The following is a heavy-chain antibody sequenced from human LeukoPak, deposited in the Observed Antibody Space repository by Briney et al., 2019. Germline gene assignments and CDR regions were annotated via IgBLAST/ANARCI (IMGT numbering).Heavy chain of an antibody. CDR2: IYYSGST. J-gene: IGHJ4*02. CDR3: ATLGFSSGYYYYFDH. Sequence: SETLSLTCTVSGGSISSYYWSWIRQPPGKGLEWIGYIYYSGSTNYNPSLKSRVAISVDRSKNQFSLKLSSVTAADTALYYCATLGFSSGYYYYFDHWGQGTLVTVSS. V-gene: IGHV4-59*01. D-gene: IGHD3-22*01. CDR1: GGSISSYY.